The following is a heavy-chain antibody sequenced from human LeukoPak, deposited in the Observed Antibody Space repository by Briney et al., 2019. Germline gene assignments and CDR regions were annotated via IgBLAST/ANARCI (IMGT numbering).Heavy chain of an antibody. CDR1: GYSFSTNM. CDR2: ILPAGKES. D-gene: IGHD2-2*03. CDR3: MSAHGY. J-gene: IGHJ4*02. Sequence: SGGSLRLSCVVSGYSFSTNMMTWVRQAPGEGLEWVATILPAGKESYRVESVKGRFTVSRDNAKNLLFLQMNSLRDDDTAVYYCMSAHGYWGQGTLVTVSS. V-gene: IGHV3-7*01.